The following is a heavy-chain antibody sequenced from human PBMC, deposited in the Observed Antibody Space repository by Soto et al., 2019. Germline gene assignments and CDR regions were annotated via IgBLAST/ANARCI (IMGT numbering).Heavy chain of an antibody. Sequence: QVQLVQSGAEVKKPGSSVKVSCKASGGTFSSYAISWLRQAPGQGLEWMGGVIPILGQAYYAQNFQGRVTITAYESKRTAYMELSSLRSEDTAVYFCARVGGVGAPPGSDFWGQGTLVTFSS. CDR3: ARVGGVGAPPGSDF. CDR1: GGTFSSYA. V-gene: IGHV1-69*01. CDR2: VIPILGQA. J-gene: IGHJ4*02. D-gene: IGHD1-26*01.